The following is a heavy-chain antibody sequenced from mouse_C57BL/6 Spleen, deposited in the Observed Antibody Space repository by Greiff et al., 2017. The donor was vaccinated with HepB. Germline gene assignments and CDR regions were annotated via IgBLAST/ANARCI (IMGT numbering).Heavy chain of an antibody. CDR2: IYPGSGST. CDR1: GYTFTSYW. V-gene: IGHV1-55*01. J-gene: IGHJ2*01. Sequence: QVQLQQPGAELVKPGASVKMSCKASGYTFTSYWITWVKQRPGQGLEWIGDIYPGSGSTNYNEKFKSKATLTVDTSSSTAYMQLSSLTSEDSAVYYGARDGYYRVYFDYWGQGTTLTVSS. CDR3: ARDGYYRVYFDY. D-gene: IGHD2-3*01.